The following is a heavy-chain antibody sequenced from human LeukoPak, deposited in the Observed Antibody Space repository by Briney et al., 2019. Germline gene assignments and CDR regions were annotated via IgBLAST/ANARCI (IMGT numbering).Heavy chain of an antibody. CDR3: AKGHVPVLPPAINY. J-gene: IGHJ4*02. CDR1: GFTFSSYG. Sequence: GGSLRLSCVASGFTFSSYGMSWVRQAPGKGLQWVSTISGSGDKTFYADSVKGRFTISRDNSQNTLYLQMKSLRAEDTAVYYCAKGHVPVLPPAINYWGQGTLVTVSS. V-gene: IGHV3-23*01. D-gene: IGHD2-2*01. CDR2: ISGSGDKT.